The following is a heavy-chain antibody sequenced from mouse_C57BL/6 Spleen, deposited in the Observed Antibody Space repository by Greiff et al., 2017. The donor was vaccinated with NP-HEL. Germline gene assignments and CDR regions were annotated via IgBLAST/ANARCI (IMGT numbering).Heavy chain of an antibody. CDR3: ARELAGMDYAMDY. CDR1: GFTFSDYG. V-gene: IGHV5-17*01. Sequence: EVNVVESGGGLVKPGGSLKLSCAASGFTFSDYGMHWVRQAPEKGLEWVAYISSGSSTFYYADTVKGRFTISRDNTKNTLFLQMTSLRSEDTAMYYCARELAGMDYAMDYWGQGTSVTVSS. CDR2: ISSGSSTF. J-gene: IGHJ4*01. D-gene: IGHD4-1*01.